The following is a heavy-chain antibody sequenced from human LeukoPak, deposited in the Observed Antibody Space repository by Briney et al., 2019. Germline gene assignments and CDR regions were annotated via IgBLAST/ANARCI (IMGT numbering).Heavy chain of an antibody. CDR3: ARDPGDY. CDR1: GGSISSYY. CDR2: IYYSGST. J-gene: IGHJ4*02. Sequence: SETLSLTCTVSGGSISSYYWSWIRQPPGKGLEWIGYIYYSGSTNYNPSLKSRVTISVDTSKNQFSLKLSSVTAADTAVYYCARDPGDYWGQGTLVTVSS. V-gene: IGHV4-59*01.